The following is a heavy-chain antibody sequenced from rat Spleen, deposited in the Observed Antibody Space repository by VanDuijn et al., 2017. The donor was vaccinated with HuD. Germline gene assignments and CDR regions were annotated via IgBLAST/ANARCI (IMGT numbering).Heavy chain of an antibody. CDR3: TTEQLYTPFDY. CDR1: GFTFNDYC. Sequence: EVQLVESGGGLVQPGRSLKLSCVASGFTFNDYCMTWIRQAPGNGLKWVASVTETGDKSYYPDSVKGRFTISRDNAKSTLYLQMDSLRSEDTATYYCTTEQLYTPFDYWGQGVMVTVSS. CDR2: VTETGDKS. V-gene: IGHV5-31*01. D-gene: IGHD1-2*01. J-gene: IGHJ2*01.